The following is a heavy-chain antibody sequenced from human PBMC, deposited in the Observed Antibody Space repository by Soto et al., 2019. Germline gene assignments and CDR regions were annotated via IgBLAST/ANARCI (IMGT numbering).Heavy chain of an antibody. CDR3: ARVFLRGFDY. CDR2: IWYDGSNK. CDR1: GFTFSSYG. D-gene: IGHD3-10*01. J-gene: IGHJ4*02. V-gene: IGHV3-33*01. Sequence: QVQLVESGGGVVQPGRSLRLSCAASGFTFSSYGMHWVRQAPGKGLEWVAVIWYDGSNKYYADSVKGRFTISRDNSKNTLYLQMTSLRAEDTAVYYCARVFLRGFDYWGQGTLVTVSS.